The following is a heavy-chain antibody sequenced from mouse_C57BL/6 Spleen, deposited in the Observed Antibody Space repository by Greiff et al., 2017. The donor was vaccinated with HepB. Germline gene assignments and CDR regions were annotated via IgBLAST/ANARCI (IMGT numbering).Heavy chain of an antibody. J-gene: IGHJ4*01. CDR1: GYSITSGYY. CDR3: ARRDGYYEYAMDY. Sequence: ESGPGLVKPSQSLSLTCSVTGYSITSGYYWNWIRQFPGNKLEWMGYISYDGSNNYNPSLKNRISITRDTSKNQFFLKLNPVTTEDTATYYCARRDGYYEYAMDYWGQGTSVTVSS. V-gene: IGHV3-6*01. CDR2: ISYDGSN. D-gene: IGHD2-3*01.